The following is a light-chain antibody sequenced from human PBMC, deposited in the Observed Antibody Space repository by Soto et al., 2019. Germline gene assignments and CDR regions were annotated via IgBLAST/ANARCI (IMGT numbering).Light chain of an antibody. Sequence: VLTQSPGTLSLSPGGRATLSCRASQNINNNYLAWYQHKPGQAPRLLIYDASLRATGVPDRFSGSGSGTDFTLTITRLEPDDSAVYYCQQHGISHITFGQRTRLAIK. CDR3: QQHGISHIT. CDR2: DAS. J-gene: IGKJ5*01. V-gene: IGKV3-20*01. CDR1: QNINNNY.